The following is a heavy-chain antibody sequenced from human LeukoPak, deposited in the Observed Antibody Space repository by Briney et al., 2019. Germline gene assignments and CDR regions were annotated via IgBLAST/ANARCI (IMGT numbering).Heavy chain of an antibody. CDR2: IYHSGST. CDR1: GGSISSGGYY. J-gene: IGHJ3*02. Sequence: PSQTLSLTCTVSGGSISSGGYYWSWIRQPPGKGLEWIGYIYHSGSTYYNPSLKSRVTISVDRSKNQFSLKLSSVTAADTAVYYCARSRPSGLQLPDAFDIWGQGTMVTVSS. CDR3: ARSRPSGLQLPDAFDI. D-gene: IGHD5-24*01. V-gene: IGHV4-30-2*01.